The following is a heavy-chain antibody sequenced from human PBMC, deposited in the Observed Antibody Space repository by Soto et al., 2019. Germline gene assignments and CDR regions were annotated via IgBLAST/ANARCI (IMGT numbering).Heavy chain of an antibody. CDR1: GGTFSSYA. J-gene: IGHJ6*02. CDR3: ARENRYFFYGMDV. Sequence: ASVKVSCKSSGGTFSSYAINWVRQAPGQGLEWMGGIIPIFGTANYAQNFQDRVTITADVSTNTAYMELSSLRSADTAMYYCARENRYFFYGMDVWVQGTTVTVSS. CDR2: IIPIFGTA. V-gene: IGHV1-69*13.